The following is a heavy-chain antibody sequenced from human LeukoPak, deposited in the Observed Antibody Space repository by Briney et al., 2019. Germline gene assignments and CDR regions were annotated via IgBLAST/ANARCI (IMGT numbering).Heavy chain of an antibody. D-gene: IGHD5-18*01. CDR1: GFTFSSYA. J-gene: IGHJ1*01. V-gene: IGHV3-23*01. CDR2: ISGSGGST. Sequence: GSLRLSCAASGFTFSSYAMSWVRQAPGKGLEWVSAISGSGGSTYYADSVKGRFTISRDNSKNTLYLQMNSLRAEDTAVYYCAIRGYSYGSPYFQHWGQGTLVTVSS. CDR3: AIRGYSYGSPYFQH.